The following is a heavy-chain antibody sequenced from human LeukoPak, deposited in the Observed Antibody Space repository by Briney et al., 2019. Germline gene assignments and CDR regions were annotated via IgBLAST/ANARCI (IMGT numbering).Heavy chain of an antibody. Sequence: GRSLRLSCAASGFTFSSYAMHWVRQAPGKGLEWVAVISYDGSNKYYADSVKGRFTISRDNSKNTLYLQMNSLRAEDTAVYYCAKDLYSSGWLMYNWFDPWGQGTLVTVSS. D-gene: IGHD6-19*01. CDR1: GFTFSSYA. V-gene: IGHV3-30*04. CDR2: ISYDGSNK. J-gene: IGHJ5*02. CDR3: AKDLYSSGWLMYNWFDP.